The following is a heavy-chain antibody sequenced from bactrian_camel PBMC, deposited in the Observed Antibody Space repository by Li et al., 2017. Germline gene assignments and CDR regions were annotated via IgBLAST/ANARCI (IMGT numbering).Heavy chain of an antibody. J-gene: IGHJ4*01. CDR3: ATGYMFRGRGNY. V-gene: IGHV3S1*01. CDR1: GFTFSNYG. Sequence: HVQLVESGGGLVQPGGSLRLSCAASGFTFSNYGMIWVRQAPGKGLEYVSAIDDDSSTTRYADSVKDRFTISRDNAKNTLYLQMHSLKTEDTAVYYCATGYMFRGRGNYWGQGTQVTVS. CDR2: IDDDSSTT. D-gene: IGHD3*01.